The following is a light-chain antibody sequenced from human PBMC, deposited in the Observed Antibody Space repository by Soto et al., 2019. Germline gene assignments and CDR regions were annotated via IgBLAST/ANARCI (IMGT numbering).Light chain of an antibody. CDR3: CSYTSNNSVL. J-gene: IGLJ2*01. V-gene: IGLV2-14*01. Sequence: QSALTQPASVSGSPGQSITISCTGTSSDVGDYNYVSWYQQHPGKAPKLMIYDVSHRPSGVSNRFSGSKSGNTASLTISGLQADDEADYSCCSYTSNNSVLFGGGTKVTVL. CDR2: DVS. CDR1: SSDVGDYNY.